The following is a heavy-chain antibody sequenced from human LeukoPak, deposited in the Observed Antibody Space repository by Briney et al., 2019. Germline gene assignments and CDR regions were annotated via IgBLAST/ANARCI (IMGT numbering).Heavy chain of an antibody. CDR1: GLTFSSYG. CDR2: ISFEGSNR. J-gene: IGHJ4*02. D-gene: IGHD7-27*01. Sequence: PGGSLRLSCAASGLTFSSYGMHWVRQAPGGGLEWVSVISFEGSNRYYADSVKGRFTISRDNSKNTLYLQMNSLRAEDTAVFYCARDLTGDAYFDYWGQGTLVTVSS. CDR3: ARDLTGDAYFDY. V-gene: IGHV3-33*01.